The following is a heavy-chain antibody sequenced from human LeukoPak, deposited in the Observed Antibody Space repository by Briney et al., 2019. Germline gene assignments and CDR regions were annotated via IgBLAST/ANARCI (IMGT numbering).Heavy chain of an antibody. D-gene: IGHD6-6*01. Sequence: SETLSLTCTVSGGSISSYYWSWIRQPPGKGLEWIGYIYYSGSTNYNPSLKSRVTLSVDTSKNQFSLKLSSVTAADTAVYYCARVSARQPYNWFDPWGQGTLVTVSS. V-gene: IGHV4-59*01. CDR1: GGSISSYY. CDR3: ARVSARQPYNWFDP. CDR2: IYYSGST. J-gene: IGHJ5*02.